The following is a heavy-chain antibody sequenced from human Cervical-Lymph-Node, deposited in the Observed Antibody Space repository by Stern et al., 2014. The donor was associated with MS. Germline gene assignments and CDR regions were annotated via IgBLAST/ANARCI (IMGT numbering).Heavy chain of an antibody. CDR2: ITNVGST. Sequence: EVHMVESGGGVLQPGGSLRLSCTASGLTVSRDYMTWVRQGPGTGLEWFSLITNVGSTFYTASVKGRFTISRDDSKNTVYLHMTSLRAEDTAMYYCARDTSSPERSDWWGQGTLVTVSS. D-gene: IGHD1-1*01. V-gene: IGHV3-53*01. CDR1: GLTVSRDY. CDR3: ARDTSSPERSDW. J-gene: IGHJ4*02.